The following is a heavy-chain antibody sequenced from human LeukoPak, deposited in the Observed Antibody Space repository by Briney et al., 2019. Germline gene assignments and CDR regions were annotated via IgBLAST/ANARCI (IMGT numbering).Heavy chain of an antibody. CDR2: VSYSGGT. Sequence: SETLSLTCTVSGGSISTYYWTWIRQPAGKGLEWIGYVSYSGGTNYNPSLKSRVTISVDMSKNQFSLRLNSVTAADTAVYFCVRSHYGSGTYYSFDYWGQGTLVTVSS. V-gene: IGHV4-59*01. J-gene: IGHJ4*02. CDR1: GGSISTYY. D-gene: IGHD3-10*01. CDR3: VRSHYGSGTYYSFDY.